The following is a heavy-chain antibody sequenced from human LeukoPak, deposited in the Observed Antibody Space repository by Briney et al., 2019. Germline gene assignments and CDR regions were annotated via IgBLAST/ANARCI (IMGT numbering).Heavy chain of an antibody. J-gene: IGHJ4*02. CDR3: ARGPYSSSWYDY. D-gene: IGHD6-13*01. Sequence: SETLSLTCTVSGGSISSSSYYWGWIRQPPGKGLEWIGSIYYSGSTYYNPSLKSRVTISVDTSKNQFSLKLSSVTAADTAVYYCARGPYSSSWYDYWGQGTLVTVSS. CDR1: GGSISSSSYY. V-gene: IGHV4-39*01. CDR2: IYYSGST.